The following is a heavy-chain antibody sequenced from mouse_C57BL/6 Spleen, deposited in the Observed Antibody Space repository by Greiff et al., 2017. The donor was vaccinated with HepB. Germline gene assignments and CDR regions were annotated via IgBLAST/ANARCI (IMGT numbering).Heavy chain of an antibody. D-gene: IGHD2-4*01. J-gene: IGHJ2*01. CDR3: GGGGLRGNYFDY. CDR2: INPNNGGT. CDR1: GYTFTDYY. Sequence: EVQLQQSGPELVKPGASVKISCKASGYTFTDYYMNWVKQSPGKSLEWIGDINPNNGGTSYNQKFKGKATLTVDKSSTTSYLELRSLTSEDSAVYCCGGGGLRGNYFDYWGQGTTLTVSS. V-gene: IGHV1-26*01.